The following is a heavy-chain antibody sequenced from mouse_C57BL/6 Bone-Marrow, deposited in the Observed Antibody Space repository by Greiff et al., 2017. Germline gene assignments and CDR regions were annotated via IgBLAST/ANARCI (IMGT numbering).Heavy chain of an antibody. CDR2: ISSGGSYT. V-gene: IGHV5-6*01. Sequence: EVKLVESGGDLVKPGGSLKLSCAASGFTFSSYGMSWVRQTPDKRLEWVATISSGGSYTYYPDSVKGRFTISRDNAKNTLYLQMSSLKSEDTAMYYCARFYYDYDEDYAMDYWGQGTSVTVSS. CDR3: ARFYYDYDEDYAMDY. D-gene: IGHD2-4*01. CDR1: GFTFSSYG. J-gene: IGHJ4*01.